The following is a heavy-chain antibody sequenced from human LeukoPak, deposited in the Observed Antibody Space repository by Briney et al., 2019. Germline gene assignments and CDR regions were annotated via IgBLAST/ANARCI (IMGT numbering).Heavy chain of an antibody. V-gene: IGHV3-48*04. J-gene: IGHJ4*02. CDR1: GFTFSSYS. Sequence: GGSLRLSCAASGFTFSSYSMNWVRQAPGKGLEWVSYISSSSSTIYYADSVKGRFTISRDNAKNSLYLQMNSLRAEDTAVYYCARDKYMITFGGVIVPFDYWGQGTLVTVSS. CDR3: ARDKYMITFGGVIVPFDY. D-gene: IGHD3-16*02. CDR2: ISSSSSTI.